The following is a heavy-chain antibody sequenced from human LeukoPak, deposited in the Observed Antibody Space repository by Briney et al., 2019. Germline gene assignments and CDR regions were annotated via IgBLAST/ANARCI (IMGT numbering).Heavy chain of an antibody. CDR2: ISSSGSTI. Sequence: PGGSLRLSCAASGFTFSSYAMNWVRQAPGKGLEWVSYISSSGSTIYYADSVKGRFTISRDNGKNSLYLQMNSLRAEDTAVYYCASPISMVRGVAYYYYGMDVWGQGTTVTVSS. CDR1: GFTFSSYA. V-gene: IGHV3-48*03. CDR3: ASPISMVRGVAYYYYGMDV. D-gene: IGHD3-10*01. J-gene: IGHJ6*02.